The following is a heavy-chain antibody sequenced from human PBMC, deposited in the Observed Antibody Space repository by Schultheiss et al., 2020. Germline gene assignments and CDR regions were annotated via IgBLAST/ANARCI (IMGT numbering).Heavy chain of an antibody. D-gene: IGHD3-3*01. J-gene: IGHJ6*02. CDR1: GGSISSGTHY. V-gene: IGHV4-30-4*02. CDR3: ARRSVPDV. CDR2: VDYSGGT. Sequence: SETLSLTCTVSGGSISSGTHYWSWIRQHPGKGLEWIGYVDYSGGTYYNPSLKSRVAISVDTSKNQFSLKLSSVTAADTAVYYCARRSVPDVWGQGTTVTVSS.